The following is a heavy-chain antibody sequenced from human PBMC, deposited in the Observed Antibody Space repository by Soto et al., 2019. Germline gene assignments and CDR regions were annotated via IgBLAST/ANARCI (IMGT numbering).Heavy chain of an antibody. D-gene: IGHD3-10*01. CDR3: ARGRYYGSGRRPRKRSFHY. J-gene: IGHJ4*02. Sequence: SSETLSLTCAVYGGSFSGYYWSWIRQPPGKGLEWIGEINHSGSTNYNPSLKSRVTISVDTSKNQFSLKLSSVTAADTAVYYCARGRYYGSGRRPRKRSFHYRGQGTLVSVFS. CDR1: GGSFSGYY. V-gene: IGHV4-34*01. CDR2: INHSGST.